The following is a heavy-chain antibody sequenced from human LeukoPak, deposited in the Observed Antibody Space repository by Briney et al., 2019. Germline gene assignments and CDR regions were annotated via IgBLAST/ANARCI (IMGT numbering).Heavy chain of an antibody. J-gene: IGHJ4*02. CDR1: GYTFTSYG. CDR3: ARELLLPMTTVTTVYFDY. Sequence: ASVKVSCKASGYTFTSYGISWVRQAPGQGLEWMGWISAYNGNTNYAQKLQGRVTMTTDTSTSTAYMELSSLRSEDTAVYYCARELLLPMTTVTTVYFDYWGQGTLVTVSS. V-gene: IGHV1-18*01. CDR2: ISAYNGNT. D-gene: IGHD4-17*01.